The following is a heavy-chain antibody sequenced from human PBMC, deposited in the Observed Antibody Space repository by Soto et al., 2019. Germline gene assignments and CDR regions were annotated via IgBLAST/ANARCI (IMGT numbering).Heavy chain of an antibody. CDR3: ERDRGDGYNLYHFDY. V-gene: IGHV4-31*03. J-gene: IGHJ4*02. D-gene: IGHD3-10*01. CDR2: IYYSGST. Sequence: PSETLSLTCTVSGGSISSGGYYWSWIRQHPGKGLEWIGYIYYSGSTYYNPSLKSRVTISVDTSKNQFSLKLSSVTAADTAVYYCERDRGDGYNLYHFDYWGQGTLVPVYS. CDR1: GGSISSGGYY.